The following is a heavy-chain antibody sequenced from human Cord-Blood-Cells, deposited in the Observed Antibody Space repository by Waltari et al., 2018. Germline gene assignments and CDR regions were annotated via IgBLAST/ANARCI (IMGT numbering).Heavy chain of an antibody. CDR1: GGSFSGYY. CDR3: ARGGLSSSWYFDY. D-gene: IGHD6-13*01. Sequence: QVQLQHWGAGLLKPSETLSLTCAVYGGSFSGYYWSWIRQPPGKGLEWIGEINHSGSTNYNPSLKSRVTISVDTSKNQFSLKLSSVTAADTAVYYCARGGLSSSWYFDYWGQGTLVTVSS. CDR2: INHSGST. J-gene: IGHJ4*02. V-gene: IGHV4-34*01.